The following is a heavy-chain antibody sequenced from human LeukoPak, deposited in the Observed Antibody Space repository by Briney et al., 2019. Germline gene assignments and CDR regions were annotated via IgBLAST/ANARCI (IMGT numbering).Heavy chain of an antibody. CDR3: ARVAAVSGNTGYFDY. Sequence: GASVKVSCKASGGTFSSYAISWVRQAPGQGLEWMGEIIPTFGTTNYAQKFQGRVTITADDSTSTAYMELSSLRSEDTAVYYCARVAAVSGNTGYFDYWGQGTLVTVSS. CDR2: IIPTFGTT. J-gene: IGHJ4*02. CDR1: GGTFSSYA. D-gene: IGHD6-19*01. V-gene: IGHV1-69*13.